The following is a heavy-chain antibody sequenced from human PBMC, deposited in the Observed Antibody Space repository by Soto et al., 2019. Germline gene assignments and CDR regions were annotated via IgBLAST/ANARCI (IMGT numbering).Heavy chain of an antibody. V-gene: IGHV5-10-1*01. J-gene: IGHJ6*02. CDR2: IDPSDSYT. Sequence: PGESLKISCKGSGYSFTSYWISWVRQMPGKGLEWMGRIDPSDSYTNYSPSFQGHVTISADKSISTAYLQWSSLKASDTAMYYCATHGAIYSYGKSDYYYYGMDVWGQGTTVTVSS. CDR1: GYSFTSYW. CDR3: ATHGAIYSYGKSDYYYYGMDV. D-gene: IGHD5-18*01.